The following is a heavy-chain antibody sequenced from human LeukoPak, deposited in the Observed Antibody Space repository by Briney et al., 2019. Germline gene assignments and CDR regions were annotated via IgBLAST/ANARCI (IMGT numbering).Heavy chain of an antibody. CDR3: ATSYVWGSYRFASYGMDV. V-gene: IGHV3-NL1*01. CDR1: GFTFSRSG. CDR2: IYSGGST. J-gene: IGHJ6*02. D-gene: IGHD3-16*02. Sequence: GGSLRLSCAASGFTFSRSGMHWVRQAPGKGLEWVSVIYSGGSTYYADSVKGRFTISRDNSKNTLYLQMNSLRAEDTAVYYCATSYVWGSYRFASYGMDVWGQGTTVTVSS.